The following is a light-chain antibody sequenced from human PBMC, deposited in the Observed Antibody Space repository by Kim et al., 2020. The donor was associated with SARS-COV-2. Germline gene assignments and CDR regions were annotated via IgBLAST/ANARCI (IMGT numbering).Light chain of an antibody. CDR1: SSNIGGNP. V-gene: IGLV1-44*01. CDR3: AAWDDSLNGYVV. CDR2: NTN. J-gene: IGLJ2*01. Sequence: QRVTISCSGSSSNIGGNPVNWYQQLPGTAPKLLIYNTNQRPSGVPGRFSASKSGTSASLAISGLQSEDESNYYCAAWDDSLNGYVVFGGGTQLTVL.